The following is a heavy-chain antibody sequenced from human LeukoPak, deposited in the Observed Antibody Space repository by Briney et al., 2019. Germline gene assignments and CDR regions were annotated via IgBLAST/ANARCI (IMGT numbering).Heavy chain of an antibody. Sequence: GGSLRLSCAASGFTFSSYAMHWVRQGPGKGLEWVAFISSDGRTEYNADSVKGRFTISRDNSKHTLYLQMNSLTTEDTAVYYCARGWGSGAWLIDSWGQGTLVSVSS. J-gene: IGHJ4*02. CDR1: GFTFSSYA. CDR3: ARGWGSGAWLIDS. CDR2: ISSDGRTE. V-gene: IGHV3-30*04. D-gene: IGHD3-16*01.